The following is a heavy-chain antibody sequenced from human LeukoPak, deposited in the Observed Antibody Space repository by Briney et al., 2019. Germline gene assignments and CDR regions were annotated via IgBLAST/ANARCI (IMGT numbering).Heavy chain of an antibody. CDR1: GGSFSGHY. CDR2: INDRGSA. CDR3: SRGVVSGRFGDYYYYMDV. J-gene: IGHJ6*03. Sequence: SETLSLTCAVYGGSFSGHYWTWIRQPPGRGLQWISEINDRGSAHYNPSLESRVSISVDTSKKQLSLKVNSVTAADTAVYYCSRGVVSGRFGDYYYYMDVWGKGTTVTVSS. V-gene: IGHV4-34*01. D-gene: IGHD3-16*01.